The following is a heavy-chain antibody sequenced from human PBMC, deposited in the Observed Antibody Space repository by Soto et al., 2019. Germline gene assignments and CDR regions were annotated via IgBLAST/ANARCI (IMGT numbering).Heavy chain of an antibody. CDR1: GGSISSSSYY. CDR3: GWMDYYGSGWYYYGMDV. Sequence: PSETLSLTCTVSGGSISSSSYYWGWIRQPPGKGLEWIGSIYYSGSTYYNPSLKSRVTISVDTSKNQFSLKLSSVTAADTAVYYCGWMDYYGSGWYYYGMDVWGQGTTVTVSS. CDR2: IYYSGST. D-gene: IGHD3-10*01. J-gene: IGHJ6*02. V-gene: IGHV4-39*01.